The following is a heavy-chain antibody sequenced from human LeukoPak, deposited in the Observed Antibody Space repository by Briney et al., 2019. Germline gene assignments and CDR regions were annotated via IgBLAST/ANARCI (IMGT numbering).Heavy chain of an antibody. V-gene: IGHV4-59*08. Sequence: SETLSLTCTVSGGSISSYYWSWIRQPPGKGLEWIGYIYYSGSTNYNPSLKSRVTISVDTSKNQFSLKLSSVTAADTAVYYCARGGYSYGPNWFDPWGQGTLVTVSS. D-gene: IGHD5-18*01. J-gene: IGHJ5*02. CDR2: IYYSGST. CDR3: ARGGYSYGPNWFDP. CDR1: GGSISSYY.